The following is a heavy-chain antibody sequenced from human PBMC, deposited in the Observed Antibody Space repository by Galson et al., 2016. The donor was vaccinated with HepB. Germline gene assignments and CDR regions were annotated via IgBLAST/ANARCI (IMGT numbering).Heavy chain of an antibody. V-gene: IGHV3-30*18. Sequence: SLRLSCAASGITFSNYDMHWVRQPPGKGLEWVAVISYDGTNKYYADSVKGRFTISRDNSKNTLSLQMNSLRAEDTAVYYCAKNDILAGYSAFDYWGQGTLVTVSS. CDR2: ISYDGTNK. CDR1: GITFSNYD. D-gene: IGHD3-9*01. CDR3: AKNDILAGYSAFDY. J-gene: IGHJ4*02.